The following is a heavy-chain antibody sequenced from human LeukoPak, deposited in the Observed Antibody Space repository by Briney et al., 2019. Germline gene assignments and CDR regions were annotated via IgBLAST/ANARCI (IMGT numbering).Heavy chain of an antibody. V-gene: IGHV3-7*04. CDR3: ARGGAFSGDH. Sequence: GGSLRLSCAVSGFSFTNFWMSWVRQAPGRGLEWVANIHPEGSEKYHVESVKGRFTISRDNTKNLLFLQMNGLRVEDTAVYYCARGGAFSGDHWGQGTLVTVSS. CDR2: IHPEGSEK. CDR1: GFSFTNFW. J-gene: IGHJ4*02.